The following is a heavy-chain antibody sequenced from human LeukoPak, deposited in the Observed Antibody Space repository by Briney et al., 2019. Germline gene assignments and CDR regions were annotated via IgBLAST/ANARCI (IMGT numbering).Heavy chain of an antibody. V-gene: IGHV3-7*01. D-gene: IGHD4-23*01. J-gene: IGHJ6*03. Sequence: GGSLRLSCAASGFTFSSYAMNWVRQAPGKGLEWVSNINQDGSEKYYADSVKGRFTISRDNAKNSLYLQMNSLRVEDTAVYYFARGDDGTGGIYNYYDMDVWGKGTTVTVSS. CDR3: ARGDDGTGGIYNYYDMDV. CDR2: INQDGSEK. CDR1: GFTFSSYA.